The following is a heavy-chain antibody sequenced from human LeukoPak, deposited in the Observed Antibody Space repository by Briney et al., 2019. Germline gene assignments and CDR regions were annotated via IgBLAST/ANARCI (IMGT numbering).Heavy chain of an antibody. D-gene: IGHD2-15*01. Sequence: SETLSLTCAVYGGSFSGYYWSWIRQPPGKGLEWIGEINHSGSTNYNPSLKSRVTISVDTSKNQFSLKLSSVTAADTAVYYCASRRQHIVVVVAAASSSETFDYWGQGTLVTVSS. V-gene: IGHV4-34*01. CDR3: ASRRQHIVVVVAAASSSETFDY. CDR2: INHSGST. CDR1: GGSFSGYY. J-gene: IGHJ4*02.